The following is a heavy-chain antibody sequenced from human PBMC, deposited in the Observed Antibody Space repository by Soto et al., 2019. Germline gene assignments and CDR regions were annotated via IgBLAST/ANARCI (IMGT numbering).Heavy chain of an antibody. D-gene: IGHD4-17*01. CDR1: GYTFSDYW. J-gene: IGHJ3*02. V-gene: IGHV5-51*01. CDR3: ARPSTVRGAFDI. Sequence: GESLKISCKGSGYTFSDYWIGWVRQLPGKGLEWMGIIYPGDSDTRYSPSFQGQVTISADKSISTAYLQWSSLKASDTAMYYCARPSTVRGAFDIWGQGTMVTVSS. CDR2: IYPGDSDT.